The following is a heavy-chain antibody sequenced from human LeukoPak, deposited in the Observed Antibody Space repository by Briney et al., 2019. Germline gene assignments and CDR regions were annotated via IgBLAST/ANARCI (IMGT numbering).Heavy chain of an antibody. V-gene: IGHV3-33*05. D-gene: IGHD6-19*01. J-gene: IGHJ4*02. Sequence: PGRSLRLSCAASGFTFSTYGMQWVRQAPGKGLEWVAVILDNGSKAHYADSVRGRFTVSRGNSKNTLYLQMNSLRAEDTAVYFCAREGSAVAIDYWGQGTLVTVSS. CDR3: AREGSAVAIDY. CDR2: ILDNGSKA. CDR1: GFTFSTYG.